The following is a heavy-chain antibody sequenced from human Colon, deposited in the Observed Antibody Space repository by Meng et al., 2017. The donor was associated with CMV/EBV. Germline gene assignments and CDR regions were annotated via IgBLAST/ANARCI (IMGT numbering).Heavy chain of an antibody. J-gene: IGHJ6*02. CDR1: GFTFSDFD. Sequence: GESLKISCSASGFTFSDFDMTWVRQAPGKGLEWVSSISGSGLTTFYSDAMEGRFSISRDNSRNTLYLQINRLRSDDTAVYYCARASGGFLEWFETEGYYYYGMDVWGQGTTVTVSS. CDR3: ARASGGFLEWFETEGYYYYGMDV. CDR2: ISGSGLTT. D-gene: IGHD3-3*01. V-gene: IGHV3-23*01.